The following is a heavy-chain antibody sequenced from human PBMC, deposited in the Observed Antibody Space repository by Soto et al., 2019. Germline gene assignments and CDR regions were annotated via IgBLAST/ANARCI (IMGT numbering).Heavy chain of an antibody. CDR2: ISESGGST. CDR3: AKDLNGAGANLDWFDP. CDR1: GFTFSNYG. J-gene: IGHJ5*02. D-gene: IGHD1-26*01. Sequence: GGSLRLSCAASGFTFSNYGMSWVRQAPGKGLEWVSAISESGGSTYYADSVKGRFTISRDNSKNTLYLQMSSLRAEDTALYYCAKDLNGAGANLDWFDPWGQGTLVTVSS. V-gene: IGHV3-23*01.